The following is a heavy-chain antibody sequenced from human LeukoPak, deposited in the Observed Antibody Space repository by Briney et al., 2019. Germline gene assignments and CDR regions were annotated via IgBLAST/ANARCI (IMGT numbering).Heavy chain of an antibody. V-gene: IGHV3-23*01. D-gene: IGHD1-26*01. Sequence: GGSLRLSCAASGFTFSNYAMNWVRQAPGRGLEWVSAISGSGGSTYYADSVKGRFTISRDNSKNTLYLQMNSLRAEDTAVYYCAKDLAGSGSYSFDYWGQEPWSPSPQ. CDR3: AKDLAGSGSYSFDY. CDR2: ISGSGGST. J-gene: IGHJ4*01. CDR1: GFTFSNYA.